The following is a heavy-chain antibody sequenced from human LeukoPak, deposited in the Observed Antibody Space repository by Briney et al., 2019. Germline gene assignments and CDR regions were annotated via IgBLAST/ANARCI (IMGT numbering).Heavy chain of an antibody. CDR1: GYSISSSNW. CDR3: ARDGLYTNDYSYFDY. Sequence: SETLSLTCAVSGYSISSSNWWGWIRQPPGKGLEWIGYIYYSGSTYYNPSLKSRVTMSVDTSKNQFSLKLSSVAAADTAVYYCARDGLYTNDYSYFDYWGQGTLVTVSS. J-gene: IGHJ4*02. CDR2: IYYSGST. D-gene: IGHD2-8*01. V-gene: IGHV4-28*03.